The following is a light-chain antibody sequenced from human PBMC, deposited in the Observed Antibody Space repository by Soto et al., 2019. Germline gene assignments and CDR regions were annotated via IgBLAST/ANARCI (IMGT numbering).Light chain of an antibody. J-gene: IGKJ1*01. CDR2: SAS. CDR1: QSVSSTY. Sequence: EIVLTQSPGTLSLSPGERATLSCRASQSVSSTYLAWYQQKPGQAPRLLIYSASSRATGIPDRFRGSGSATEFTLTISRLEPEDLAVYYCQQYGRSPRTFGQGTKVEIK. CDR3: QQYGRSPRT. V-gene: IGKV3-20*01.